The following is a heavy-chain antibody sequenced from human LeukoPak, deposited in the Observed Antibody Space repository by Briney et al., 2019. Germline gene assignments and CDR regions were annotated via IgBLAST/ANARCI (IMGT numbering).Heavy chain of an antibody. Sequence: PGGSLRLSCAASGFTFSSYAMSWVRQAPGKELEWVSAISGSGGSTYYADSVKGRFTISRDNSKNTLYLQMNSLRAEDTAVYYCAKGNHRYSYGPFDYWGQGTLVTVSS. CDR1: GFTFSSYA. CDR3: AKGNHRYSYGPFDY. CDR2: ISGSGGST. D-gene: IGHD5-18*01. V-gene: IGHV3-23*01. J-gene: IGHJ4*02.